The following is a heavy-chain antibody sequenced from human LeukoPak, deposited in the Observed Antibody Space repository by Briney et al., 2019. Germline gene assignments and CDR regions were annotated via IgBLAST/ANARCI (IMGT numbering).Heavy chain of an antibody. J-gene: IGHJ5*02. CDR2: IYFIGST. Sequence: SETLSLTCTVSGASITNDDYYWSWIRQHPGKGLEWIGYIYFIGSTYYNPTLKSRPSVSVNTSKSQFSLRLTSVTAADTAVYYCARRAPFSNWFDPWGQGTLVIVSS. CDR1: GASITNDDYY. CDR3: ARRAPFSNWFDP. D-gene: IGHD2-2*01. V-gene: IGHV4-31*03.